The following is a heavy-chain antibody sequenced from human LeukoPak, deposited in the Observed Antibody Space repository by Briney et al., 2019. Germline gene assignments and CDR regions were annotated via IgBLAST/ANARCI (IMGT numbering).Heavy chain of an antibody. CDR1: GGTFSSYA. J-gene: IGHJ4*02. V-gene: IGHV1-69*06. CDR3: AFFEYSSSSSHY. D-gene: IGHD6-6*01. CDR2: IIPIFGTA. Sequence: ASVKVSCKASGGTFSSYAISWVRQAPGQGLEWMGGIIPIFGTANYAQKFQGRVTITADKSTSTAYMELRSLRSDDTAVYYCAFFEYSSSSSHYWGQGTLVTVSS.